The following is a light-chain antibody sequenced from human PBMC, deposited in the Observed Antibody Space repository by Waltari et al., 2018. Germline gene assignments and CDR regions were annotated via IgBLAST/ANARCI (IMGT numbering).Light chain of an antibody. CDR3: QHYYSYPRT. Sequence: AIRITQSPSSLSASTGDRVTITCRASQGISSYLAWYQQNPGKAPKLLIYAASTLQSGVPSRFSGSGSGTDFTLTISCLQSEDFATYSCQHYYSYPRTFGQGTKVEIK. CDR1: QGISSY. CDR2: AAS. J-gene: IGKJ1*01. V-gene: IGKV1-8*01.